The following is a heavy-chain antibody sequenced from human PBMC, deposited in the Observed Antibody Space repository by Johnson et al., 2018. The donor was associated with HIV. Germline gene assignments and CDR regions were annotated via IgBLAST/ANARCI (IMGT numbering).Heavy chain of an antibody. Sequence: MQLVESGGGVVQPGRSLRLSCAASGFTFSSYWMSWVRQAPGKGLEWVANIKQDGSEKYYVDSVKGRFTISRDNAKNSLYLQMNSLRAEDTAVYYCARISQHHNSDAFDIWGQGTMVTVSS. V-gene: IGHV3-7*01. D-gene: IGHD1-1*01. CDR2: IKQDGSEK. CDR1: GFTFSSYW. CDR3: ARISQHHNSDAFDI. J-gene: IGHJ3*02.